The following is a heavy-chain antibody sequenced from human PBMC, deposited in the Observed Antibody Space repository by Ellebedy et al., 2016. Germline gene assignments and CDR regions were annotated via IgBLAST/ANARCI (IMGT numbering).Heavy chain of an antibody. CDR1: GFTFSSYS. Sequence: GGSLRLXXAASGFTFSSYSMNWARQAPGKGLDWVSYISSSSTTIYYADSVKGRFTISRDNAKNSLYLQMNSLRDEDTAVYYCARELVVTAIHYYYYGMDVWGQGTTVTVSS. V-gene: IGHV3-48*02. D-gene: IGHD2-21*02. CDR3: ARELVVTAIHYYYYGMDV. CDR2: ISSSSTTI. J-gene: IGHJ6*02.